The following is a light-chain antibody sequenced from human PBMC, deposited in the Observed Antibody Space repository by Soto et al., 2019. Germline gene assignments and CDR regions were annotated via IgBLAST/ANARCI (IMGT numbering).Light chain of an antibody. J-gene: IGKJ2*01. CDR3: QQRSNCPPYT. Sequence: EIVLTQSPATLSLSPGDRATLSCRASQSVSSYLAWYQQKPGQAPRLLIYDASNRATGIPARFSGSGSGTDVSLTISSLEPEEFAVYYCQQRSNCPPYTFGHGTNLDIK. V-gene: IGKV3-11*01. CDR1: QSVSSY. CDR2: DAS.